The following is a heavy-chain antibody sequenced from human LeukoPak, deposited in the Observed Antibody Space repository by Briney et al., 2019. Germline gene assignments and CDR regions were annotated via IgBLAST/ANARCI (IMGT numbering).Heavy chain of an antibody. D-gene: IGHD3-9*01. J-gene: IGHJ4*02. CDR2: VSASGGTT. CDR3: AKARRYFDWLIDY. V-gene: IGHV3-23*01. Sequence: VSASGGTTYYADSVKGRFTISRDNSKNTLYLQVNSLRAEDTALYYCAKARRYFDWLIDYWGQGTLVIVSS.